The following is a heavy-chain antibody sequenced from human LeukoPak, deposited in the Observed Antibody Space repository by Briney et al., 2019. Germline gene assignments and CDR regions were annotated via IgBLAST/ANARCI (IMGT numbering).Heavy chain of an antibody. J-gene: IGHJ4*02. V-gene: IGHV3-48*02. CDR3: ARTPRAPSDTTVTTPSDY. D-gene: IGHD4-17*01. CDR1: GFTFSSYS. Sequence: GGSLRLSYAASGFTFSSYSMNWVRQAPGKGLEWVSYISSSSTIYYADSVKGRFTISRDNAKNSLYLQMNSLRDEDTAVYYCARTPRAPSDTTVTTPSDYWGQGTLVTVSS. CDR2: ISSSSTI.